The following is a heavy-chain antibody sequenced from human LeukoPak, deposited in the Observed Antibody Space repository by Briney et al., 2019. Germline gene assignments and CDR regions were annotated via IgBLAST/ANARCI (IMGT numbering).Heavy chain of an antibody. CDR3: VTLGADY. CDR1: GFTFRSYA. CDR2: ISSNGGST. D-gene: IGHD3-16*01. J-gene: IGHJ4*02. Sequence: PGGSLRLSCAASGFTFRSYAMHWVRQAPGKGLEYVSAISSNGGSTYYANSVKGRFTISRDNSKNTLYLQMGSLRPEDMAVYYCVTLGADYWGQGTLVNVSS. V-gene: IGHV3-64*01.